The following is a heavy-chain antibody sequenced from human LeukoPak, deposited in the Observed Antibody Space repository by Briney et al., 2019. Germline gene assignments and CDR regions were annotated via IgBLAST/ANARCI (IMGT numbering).Heavy chain of an antibody. V-gene: IGHV3-30*03. D-gene: IGHD3-22*01. CDR1: GFTFSSYG. CDR2: ISYDGSNK. J-gene: IGHJ4*02. CDR3: ASDSSRFDY. Sequence: GSLRLSCAASGFTFSSYGMHWVRQAPGKGLEWVAVISYDGSNKYYADSVKGRFTISRDNSKNTLYLQLNSLRAEDTAVYYCASDSSRFDYWGQGTLVTVSS.